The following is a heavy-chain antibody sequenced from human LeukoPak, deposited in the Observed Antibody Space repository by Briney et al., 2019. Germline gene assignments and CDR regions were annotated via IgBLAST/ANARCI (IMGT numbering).Heavy chain of an antibody. V-gene: IGHV1-8*01. Sequence: ASVKVSCKASGYTFTSYDINWVRQATGQGLEWMGWMNPNSGNTGYAQKFQGRVTMTRNTSISTAYMELSSLRSEDTAVYYCARVLVVPAAIYYYYGMDVWGQGTTVTVSS. D-gene: IGHD2-2*01. J-gene: IGHJ6*02. CDR3: ARVLVVPAAIYYYYGMDV. CDR2: MNPNSGNT. CDR1: GYTFTSYD.